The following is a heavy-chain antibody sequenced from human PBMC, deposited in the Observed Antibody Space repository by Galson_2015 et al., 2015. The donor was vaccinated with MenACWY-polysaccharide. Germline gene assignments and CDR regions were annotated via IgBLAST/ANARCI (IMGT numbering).Heavy chain of an antibody. CDR3: TRGVLAVARVPTSGSNDF. D-gene: IGHD6-19*01. J-gene: IGHJ4*02. CDR2: VNTDSGDT. CDR1: GYAFTDYN. Sequence: SVKASCKAAGYAFTDYNMYWVRQAPGPGLERIGWVNTDSGDTTSDQQFQGRGTMTRDVSISTAYMELRWPRSDDTAVYYCTRGVLAVARVPTSGSNDFWGQGTLFTVSS. V-gene: IGHV1-2*02.